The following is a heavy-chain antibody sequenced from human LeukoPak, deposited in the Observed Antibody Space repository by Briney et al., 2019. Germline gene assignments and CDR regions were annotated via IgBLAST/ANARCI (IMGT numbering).Heavy chain of an antibody. D-gene: IGHD6-19*01. CDR2: INPNSGGT. CDR1: GYTFTGYY. V-gene: IGHV1-2*02. J-gene: IGHJ4*02. Sequence: ASVMVSCKASGYTFTGYYMHWVRQAPGQGLEWMGWINPNSGGTNYAQKFQGRVTMTRDTSISTAYMELSRLRSDDTAVYYCARDLGDSSGWYDYWGQGTLVTVSS. CDR3: ARDLGDSSGWYDY.